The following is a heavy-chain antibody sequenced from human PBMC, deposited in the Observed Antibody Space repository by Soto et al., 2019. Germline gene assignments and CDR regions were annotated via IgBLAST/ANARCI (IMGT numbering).Heavy chain of an antibody. V-gene: IGHV4-61*08. CDR3: ARELLVGYYDSSGYPSTWFDY. J-gene: IGHJ4*02. Sequence: PSETLSLTFTVSGGSISSDDYYWSWIRQPPGKGLEWIGYIYYSGSTNYNPSLKSRVTISVDTSKNQFSLKLSSVTAADTAVYYCARELLVGYYDSSGYPSTWFDYWGQGTLVTVS. D-gene: IGHD3-22*01. CDR2: IYYSGST. CDR1: GGSISSDDYY.